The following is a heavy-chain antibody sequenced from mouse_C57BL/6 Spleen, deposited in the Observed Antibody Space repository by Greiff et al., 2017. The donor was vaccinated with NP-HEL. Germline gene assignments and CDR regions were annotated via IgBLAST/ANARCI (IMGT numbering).Heavy chain of an antibody. CDR2: INPGSGGT. CDR3: AQTAQATGYFDY. D-gene: IGHD3-2*02. CDR1: GYAFTNYL. Sequence: QVQLKESGAELVRPGTSVKVSCKASGYAFTNYLIEWVKQRPGQGLEWIGVINPGSGGTNYNEKFKGKATLTADKSSSTAYMQLSSLTSEDSAVYFCAQTAQATGYFDYWGQGTTLTVSS. J-gene: IGHJ2*01. V-gene: IGHV1-54*01.